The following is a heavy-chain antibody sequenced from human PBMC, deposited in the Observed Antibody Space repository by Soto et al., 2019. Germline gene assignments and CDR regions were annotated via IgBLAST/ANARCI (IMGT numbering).Heavy chain of an antibody. V-gene: IGHV1-8*01. CDR2: MNPNSANT. J-gene: IGHJ5*02. Sequence: ASGKVSCKASGYAFGDYDISWVRQAPGQGLEWMGWMNPNSANTGYAQKFQGRVSMTRDMSISTAYMELSRLRPEDTAIYYCARMATYGTLNWFDPWGQGALVTVSS. CDR1: GYAFGDYD. D-gene: IGHD1-1*01. CDR3: ARMATYGTLNWFDP.